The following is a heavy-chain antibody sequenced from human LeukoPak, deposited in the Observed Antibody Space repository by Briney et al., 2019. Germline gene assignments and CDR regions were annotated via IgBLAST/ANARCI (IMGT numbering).Heavy chain of an antibody. V-gene: IGHV2-70*04. CDR1: GFSPSSSGMR. CDR3: ARSQNSGNYFFMFDY. D-gene: IGHD1-26*01. CDR2: IDWDDDK. Sequence: SGPALVKPTQTLTLTCTFSGFSPSSSGMRVSWVRQPPGKALEWLARIDWDDDKFYNTSLKTRLTISKDTSKNQVVLTMTNMDPVDTATYYCARSQNSGNYFFMFDYWGQGTLVTVSS. J-gene: IGHJ4*02.